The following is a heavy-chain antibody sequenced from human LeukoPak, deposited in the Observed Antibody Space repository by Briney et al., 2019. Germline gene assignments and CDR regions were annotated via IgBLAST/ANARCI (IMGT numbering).Heavy chain of an antibody. J-gene: IGHJ6*03. D-gene: IGHD3-3*01. CDR3: ARDAEGYDFWSGLRYYYYMDV. V-gene: IGHV4-38-2*02. CDR1: GYSISSGYY. CDR2: IYHSGST. Sequence: SETLSLTCAVSGYSISSGYYWGWIRQPPGKGLERIGSIYHSGSTYYNPSLKSRVTISVDTSKNQFPLKLSSVTAADTAVYYCARDAEGYDFWSGLRYYYYMDVWGKGTTVTVSS.